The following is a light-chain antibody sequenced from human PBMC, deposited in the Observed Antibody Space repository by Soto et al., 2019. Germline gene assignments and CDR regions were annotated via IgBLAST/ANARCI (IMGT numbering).Light chain of an antibody. CDR3: QQYGSTPQT. V-gene: IGKV3-20*01. Sequence: EIVLTQSPGTLSLSPGERATLSCRASQSVSSSYLAWYQQKPGQAPRLLIYGASSRATGFPDRFRGGGSGTEFSLTISRLEPEDFAVYYCQQYGSTPQTFCQGTKVEIK. CDR1: QSVSSSY. CDR2: GAS. J-gene: IGKJ1*01.